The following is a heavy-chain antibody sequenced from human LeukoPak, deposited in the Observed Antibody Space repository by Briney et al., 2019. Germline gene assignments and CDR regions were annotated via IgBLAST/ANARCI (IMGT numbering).Heavy chain of an antibody. D-gene: IGHD6-6*01. V-gene: IGHV1-8*03. J-gene: IGHJ4*02. CDR2: MNPNSGNT. Sequence: ASVKLSCKASGYTFTSYDINWGRQATGQGLEWMGWMNPNSGNTGYAQKFQGRVTITRNTSISTAYMELSSLRSEDTAVYYCARGGRVDSSSSGYYFDYWGQGTLVTVSS. CDR3: ARGGRVDSSSSGYYFDY. CDR1: GYTFTSYD.